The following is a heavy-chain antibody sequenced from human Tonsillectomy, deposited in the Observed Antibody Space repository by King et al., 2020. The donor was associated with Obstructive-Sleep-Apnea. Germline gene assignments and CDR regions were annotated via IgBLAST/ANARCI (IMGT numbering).Heavy chain of an antibody. CDR3: SSATYYDFWSGSGYYYYGMDV. J-gene: IGHJ6*02. CDR1: GGSFSGYY. Sequence: VQLQQWGAGLLKPSETLSLTCAVYGGSFSGYYWSWIRQPPGKGLEGIGEINHSESTNYNPSLKSRVTISVDTSKNQLSLKLSSVTAADTAVYYCSSATYYDFWSGSGYYYYGMDVWGQGTTVTVSS. CDR2: INHSEST. V-gene: IGHV4-34*01. D-gene: IGHD3-3*01.